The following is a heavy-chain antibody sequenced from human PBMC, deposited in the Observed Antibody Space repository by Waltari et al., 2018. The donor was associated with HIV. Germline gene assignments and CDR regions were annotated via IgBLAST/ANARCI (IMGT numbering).Heavy chain of an antibody. CDR1: GGSVSSGSYY. V-gene: IGHV4-61*01. Sequence: QVQLQESGPGLVKPSETLSLTCTVSGGSVSSGSYYWSWIRQPPGKGLEWIGYIYYSGSTNYNPSLKSRGTISVDTSKNQFSLKLSSVTAADTAVYYCARGEQSVGYYYGMDVWGQGTTVTVSS. D-gene: IGHD6-13*01. J-gene: IGHJ6*02. CDR2: IYYSGST. CDR3: ARGEQSVGYYYGMDV.